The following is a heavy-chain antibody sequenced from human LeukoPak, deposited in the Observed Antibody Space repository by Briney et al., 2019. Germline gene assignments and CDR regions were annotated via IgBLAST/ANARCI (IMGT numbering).Heavy chain of an antibody. Sequence: GESLRLSCAASGFTFSSYMMTWVRQAPGKGLEWVANIKPDGGEKFYVDSVRGRFTISRDNAKNSLYLQMNSLRAEDTAVSYCASGSLWSGILDYWGQGTLVIVSS. D-gene: IGHD3-3*01. CDR3: ASGSLWSGILDY. J-gene: IGHJ4*02. CDR1: GFTFSSYM. CDR2: IKPDGGEK. V-gene: IGHV3-7*01.